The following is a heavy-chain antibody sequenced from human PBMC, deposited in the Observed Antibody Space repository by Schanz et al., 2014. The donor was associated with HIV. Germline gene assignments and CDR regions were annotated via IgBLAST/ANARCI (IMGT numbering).Heavy chain of an antibody. CDR2: ISSDGSEE. D-gene: IGHD3-22*01. V-gene: IGHV3-30*18. CDR3: AKGASPYHDSSGFYPDY. CDR1: GFTFSSFG. J-gene: IGHJ4*02. Sequence: QVHLVESGGGLVQPGGSLRLSCAASGFTFSSFGMHWVRQAPGKGLEWVAVISSDGSEEYFADSVKGRFTISRDNSKNTLYLQMNRLRTEDTALYYCAKGASPYHDSSGFYPDYWSQGTLVTVSS.